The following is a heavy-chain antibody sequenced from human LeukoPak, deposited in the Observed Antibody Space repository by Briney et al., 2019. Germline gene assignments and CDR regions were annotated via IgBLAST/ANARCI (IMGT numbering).Heavy chain of an antibody. V-gene: IGHV1-46*01. CDR2: INPSGGST. CDR1: GYTFTNYC. Sequence: ASVKVSCKASGYTFTNYCMHWVRQAPGQGREWMGIINPSGGSTSYAQKFQGRVTMTWDTSTSTVYMELSSLTSEDTAVFYCAREGPSTYHFDYWGQGTLVTVSS. CDR3: AREGPSTYHFDY. J-gene: IGHJ4*02.